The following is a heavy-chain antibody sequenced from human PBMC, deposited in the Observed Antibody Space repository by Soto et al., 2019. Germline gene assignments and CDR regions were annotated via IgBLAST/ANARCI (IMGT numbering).Heavy chain of an antibody. Sequence: SETLSLTCTVSGGSISSYYWSWIRQPPGKGLEWIGYIYYSGSTNYNPSLKSRVTISVDTSKNQFSLKLSFVTAADTAVYYCARVRHINAFDIWGPGTMVTVSS. CDR1: GGSISSYY. V-gene: IGHV4-59*01. J-gene: IGHJ3*02. CDR2: IYYSGST. D-gene: IGHD1-20*01. CDR3: ARVRHINAFDI.